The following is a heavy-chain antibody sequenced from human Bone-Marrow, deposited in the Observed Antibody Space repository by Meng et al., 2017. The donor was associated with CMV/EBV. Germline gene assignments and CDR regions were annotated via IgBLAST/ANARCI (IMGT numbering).Heavy chain of an antibody. CDR3: ARDLTFRGFDP. D-gene: IGHD3-16*01. CDR1: GGSISSYY. Sequence: SETLSLTCTVSGGSISSYYWSWIRQPPGKGLEWIGYIYYSGSTNYNPSLKSRVTISVDTSKNQFSLKLSSVTAADTAVYYCARDLTFRGFDPWGQGTLVTVYS. J-gene: IGHJ5*02. CDR2: IYYSGST. V-gene: IGHV4-59*01.